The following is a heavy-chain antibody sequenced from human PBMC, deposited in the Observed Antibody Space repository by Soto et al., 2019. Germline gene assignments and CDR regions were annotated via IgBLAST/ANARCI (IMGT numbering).Heavy chain of an antibody. Sequence: PGGSLRFSCAASGFTFSSYAMSWVRQAPGKGLEWVSAISGSGGSTYYADSVKGRFTISRDNSKNTLYLQMNSLRAEDTAVYYCAKSYYDILTGYLDWGQGTLVTVSS. V-gene: IGHV3-23*01. CDR3: AKSYYDILTGYLD. J-gene: IGHJ4*02. CDR1: GFTFSSYA. D-gene: IGHD3-9*01. CDR2: ISGSGGST.